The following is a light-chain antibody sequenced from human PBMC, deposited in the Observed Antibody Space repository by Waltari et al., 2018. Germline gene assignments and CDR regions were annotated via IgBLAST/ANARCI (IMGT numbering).Light chain of an antibody. Sequence: QSALTQPRSVSGSPGPSVTLSCTGTSSDVGGYDYVSWYQQHPGKAPKLIISDVDKRPSGVSDRFSGSKSGNTASLTISGLQVDDEASYYCCSFAGNYTLLFGGGTNLTVL. CDR2: DVD. CDR1: SSDVGGYDY. CDR3: CSFAGNYTLL. V-gene: IGLV2-11*01. J-gene: IGLJ2*01.